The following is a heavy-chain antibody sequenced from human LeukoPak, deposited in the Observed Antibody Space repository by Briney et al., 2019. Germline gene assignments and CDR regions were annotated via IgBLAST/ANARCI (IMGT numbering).Heavy chain of an antibody. CDR2: ISGSGGST. CDR1: GFTFSSYA. D-gene: IGHD3-22*01. V-gene: IGHV3-23*01. J-gene: IGHJ3*01. Sequence: PGGSLRLSCTASGFTFSSYAINWVRLAPGKGLEWVSSISGSGGSTFYYADSVKGRFTVSRDNSKNTVYLQMNSLRADDTAVYYCSKGGRWGYYDSSHWGQGTMVIVSS. CDR3: SKGGRWGYYDSSH.